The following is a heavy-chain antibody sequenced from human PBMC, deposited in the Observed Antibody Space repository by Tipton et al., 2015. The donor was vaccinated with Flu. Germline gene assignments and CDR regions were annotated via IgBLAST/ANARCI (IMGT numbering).Heavy chain of an antibody. D-gene: IGHD6-13*01. V-gene: IGHV3-21*01. Sequence: SLRLSCAASGFAFSSYSMHWVRQAPGRGLEWVSSISSSSSYIYYADSVKGRFTISRDNAKNSLYLQMNSLRAEDTAVYYCAREEIFRVQQLVPLSMHFYFGMDVWGQGTTGTVSS. CDR3: AREEIFRVQQLVPLSMHFYFGMDV. J-gene: IGHJ6*02. CDR2: ISSSSSYI. CDR1: GFAFSSYS.